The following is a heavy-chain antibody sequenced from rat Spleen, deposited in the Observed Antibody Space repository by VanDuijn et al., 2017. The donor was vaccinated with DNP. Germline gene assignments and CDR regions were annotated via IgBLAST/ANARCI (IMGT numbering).Heavy chain of an antibody. CDR3: AKPDH. CDR1: GFIFSDYN. CDR2: ISYDGSST. J-gene: IGHJ2*01. V-gene: IGHV5-7*01. Sequence: EVQLVESGGGLVQPGRSLKLACAASGFIFSDYNMVWIRQAPKKGLGWVAPISYDGSSTHYRDSVKGRITISRDNAKNTLYLQMDSLRSEDSATNYCAKPDHWGQGVMVTVSS.